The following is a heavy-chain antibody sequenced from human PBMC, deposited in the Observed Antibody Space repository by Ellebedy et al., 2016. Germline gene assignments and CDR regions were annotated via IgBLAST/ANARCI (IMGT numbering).Heavy chain of an antibody. Sequence: SLKISXASSGFTFDDYGMHWVRQAPGKGLEWVSIISWNSGSTGYGDSVKGRFTISRDNAKNSLYLQMNSLSAEDTAFYYCAKDRDRWSNFDYWGQGILVTVSS. CDR1: GFTFDDYG. V-gene: IGHV3-9*01. CDR3: AKDRDRWSNFDY. D-gene: IGHD4-23*01. CDR2: ISWNSGST. J-gene: IGHJ4*02.